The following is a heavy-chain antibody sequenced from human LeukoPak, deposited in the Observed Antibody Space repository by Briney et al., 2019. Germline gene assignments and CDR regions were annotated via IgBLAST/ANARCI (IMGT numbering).Heavy chain of an antibody. CDR3: ARQSEGFDL. V-gene: IGHV4-59*08. Sequence: SETLSLTCTVSGGSIRGHYWNWIRQPPGKGLEGIGYFHYSGSPDYNPSLKRRVTISVDMSKNRFSLRLTSVTAAETAVYYCARQSEGFDLWGQGTLVTVSS. CDR1: GGSIRGHY. CDR2: FHYSGSP. J-gene: IGHJ4*02.